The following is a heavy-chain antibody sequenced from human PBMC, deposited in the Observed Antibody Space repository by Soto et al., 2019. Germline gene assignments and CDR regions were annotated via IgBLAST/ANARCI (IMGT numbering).Heavy chain of an antibody. Sequence: QLQLVQSGAEVKRPGASVRVSCKASGNTLTGYFLHWVRQARGQGLEWMGWLNSNSGGTKIAQKFQGRLAMTRDTSITTAYMELSRLRSDDTAVYYCATSPGWLGEGSGGFDVWGLGATVTVSS. CDR2: LNSNSGGT. CDR1: GNTLTGYF. V-gene: IGHV1-2*02. J-gene: IGHJ6*02. CDR3: ATSPGWLGEGSGGFDV. D-gene: IGHD3-10*01.